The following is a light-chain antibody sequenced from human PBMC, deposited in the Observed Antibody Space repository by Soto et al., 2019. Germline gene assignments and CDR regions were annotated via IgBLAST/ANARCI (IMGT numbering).Light chain of an antibody. J-gene: IGLJ3*02. CDR1: SGHNSYA. Sequence: QPVLTQPPSASASLGASVKLTCTLSSGHNSYAIAWHQQQPEKGPRYLMKLNSDGSHSKGDGIPDRFSGSSSGAERYLTIPSLQSEDEADYSCQTWRTDIRVFGGGTKVTVL. CDR2: LNSDGSH. CDR3: QTWRTDIRV. V-gene: IGLV4-69*01.